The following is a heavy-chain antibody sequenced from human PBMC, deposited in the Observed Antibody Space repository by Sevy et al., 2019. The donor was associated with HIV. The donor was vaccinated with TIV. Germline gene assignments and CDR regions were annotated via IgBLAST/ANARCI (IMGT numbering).Heavy chain of an antibody. V-gene: IGHV3-30*18. CDR2: ISYHGRDK. D-gene: IGHD3-9*01. CDR1: GIIFTSSG. CDR3: AKDFTGYNGMDV. Sequence: GGSLRLSCVVSGIIFTSSGMHWVRQAPGKGLEWVAVISYHGRDKFYADSVKGRFTISRDNSKNILYLQMNGLRIEGTAVYYCAKDFTGYNGMDVWGQGTMVTVSS. J-gene: IGHJ6*02.